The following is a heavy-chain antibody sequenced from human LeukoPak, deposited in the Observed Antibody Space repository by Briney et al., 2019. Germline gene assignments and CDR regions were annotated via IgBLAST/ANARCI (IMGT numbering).Heavy chain of an antibody. Sequence: SETLSLTCAVYGGSFSGYYWSWIRQPPGKGLEWIGEINHSGSTNYNPSLKSRVTISVDTSKNQFSLKLSSVTAADTAVYYCARIIAVAGRDYWGQGTLVTVSS. D-gene: IGHD6-19*01. CDR1: GGSFSGYY. CDR3: ARIIAVAGRDY. V-gene: IGHV4-34*01. J-gene: IGHJ4*02. CDR2: INHSGST.